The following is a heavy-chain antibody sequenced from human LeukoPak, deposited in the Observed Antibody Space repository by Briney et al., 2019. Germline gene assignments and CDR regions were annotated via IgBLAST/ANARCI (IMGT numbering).Heavy chain of an antibody. CDR3: ARGGQSVGGFKYNWFDP. Sequence: GGSLRLSCAASGFTFSSYSMNWVRQAPGKGLEWVSSISSSSSYIYYADSVKGRFTISRDNAKNSLYLQMNSLRAEDTAVYYCARGGQSVGGFKYNWFDPWGQGTLVTVSS. D-gene: IGHD3-10*01. V-gene: IGHV3-21*01. CDR1: GFTFSSYS. J-gene: IGHJ5*02. CDR2: ISSSSSYI.